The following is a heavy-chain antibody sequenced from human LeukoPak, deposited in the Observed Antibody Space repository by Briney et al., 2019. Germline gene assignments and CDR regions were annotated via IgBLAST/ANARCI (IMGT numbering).Heavy chain of an antibody. CDR3: ARDYFDY. V-gene: IGHV6-1*01. J-gene: IGHJ4*02. CDR2: TYYRSKWYN. Sequence: SQTLSLTCAISGDSVSSNSAGWSWIRQSPSRGLEWLGRTYYRSKWYNDYAVSVKSRITINPDTSKNQFSLKLSSVTAADTAVYYCARDYFDYWGQGTLVTVSS. CDR1: GDSVSSNSAG.